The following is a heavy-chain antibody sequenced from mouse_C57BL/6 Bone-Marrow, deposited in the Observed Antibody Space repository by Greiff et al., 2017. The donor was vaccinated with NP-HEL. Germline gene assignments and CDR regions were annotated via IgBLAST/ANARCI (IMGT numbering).Heavy chain of an antibody. CDR3: ARERYDAYYYAMDY. V-gene: IGHV1-18*01. J-gene: IGHJ4*01. CDR1: GYTFTDYN. CDR2: INPNNGGT. Sequence: EVQGVESGPELVKPGASVKIPCKASGYTFTDYNMDWVKQSHGKSLEWIGDINPNNGGTIYNQKFKGKATLTVDKSSSTAYMELRSLTSEDTAVYYCARERYDAYYYAMDYWGQGTSVTVSS. D-gene: IGHD2-12*01.